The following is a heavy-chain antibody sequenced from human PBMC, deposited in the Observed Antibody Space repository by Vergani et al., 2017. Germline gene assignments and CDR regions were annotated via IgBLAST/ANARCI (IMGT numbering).Heavy chain of an antibody. J-gene: IGHJ6*02. CDR3: ARDLWFGELFVTYYHYYGMDV. CDR2: INHSERT. CDR1: GRPFSGYY. V-gene: IGHV4-34*01. Sequence: QVQLQQWGAGLLKPSETLALTCAVFGRPFSGYYWSWIRQPPGKGLEWFGDINHSERTNYNPSLKSRVTISVDTSKNQFSLKLCSVSAADTAVYYCARDLWFGELFVTYYHYYGMDVWGQGTTVTVSS. D-gene: IGHD3-10*01.